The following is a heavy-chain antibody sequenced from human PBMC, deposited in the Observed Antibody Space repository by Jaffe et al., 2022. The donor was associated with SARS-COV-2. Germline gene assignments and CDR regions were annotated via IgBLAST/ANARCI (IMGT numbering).Heavy chain of an antibody. CDR2: ISYDGSNK. V-gene: IGHV3-30*18. J-gene: IGHJ4*02. CDR3: AKLISVAVAGYFDY. Sequence: QVQLVESGGGVVQPGRSLRLSCAASGFTFSSYGMHWVRQAPGKGLEWVAVISYDGSNKYYADSVKGRFTISRDNSKNTLYLQMNSLRAEDTAVYYCAKLISVAVAGYFDYWGQGTLVTVSS. D-gene: IGHD6-19*01. CDR1: GFTFSSYG.